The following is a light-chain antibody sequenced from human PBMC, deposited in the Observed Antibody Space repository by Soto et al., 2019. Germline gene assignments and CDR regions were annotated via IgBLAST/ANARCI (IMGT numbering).Light chain of an antibody. Sequence: QSVLTQPPSVSGAPGQRVTISCTGSSSNIGRGYDVHWYQQLPGSAPRLLLSGDSNRPSRFPDRFSGSRSGTSASLAITGLQAEDEADYYCQTFDSSLTISWVFGGGTKLTVL. CDR3: QTFDSSLTISWV. CDR2: GDS. V-gene: IGLV1-40*01. J-gene: IGLJ3*02. CDR1: SSNIGRGYD.